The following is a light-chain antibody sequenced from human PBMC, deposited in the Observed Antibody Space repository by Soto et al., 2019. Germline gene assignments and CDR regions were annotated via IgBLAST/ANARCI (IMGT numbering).Light chain of an antibody. CDR1: QSPSTW. Sequence: DIQMTPSPYTLSASVGDRVTITCRPSQSPSTWLAWYHQKPGKAPKLLISSASSLESGVPSRFSGSGSGTEFSLAISSLQPDDFATYYCQQYNYYPYTFGEGTKVDIK. CDR2: SAS. V-gene: IGKV1-5*01. CDR3: QQYNYYPYT. J-gene: IGKJ2*01.